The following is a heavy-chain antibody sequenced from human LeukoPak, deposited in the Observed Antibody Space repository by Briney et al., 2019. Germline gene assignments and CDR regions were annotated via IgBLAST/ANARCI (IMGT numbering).Heavy chain of an antibody. V-gene: IGHV1-2*02. CDR3: ARAYSDFWSGPDS. J-gene: IGHJ5*01. D-gene: IGHD3-3*01. CDR1: GYTFTGYY. Sequence: ASVKVSCKASGYTFTGYYMHWVRQAPGQGREWMGWINPNSGGTNYAQKFQGRVTMTRDTSISTAYMELSRLRSDDTAVYYCARAYSDFWSGPDSWGQGTQVTVSS. CDR2: INPNSGGT.